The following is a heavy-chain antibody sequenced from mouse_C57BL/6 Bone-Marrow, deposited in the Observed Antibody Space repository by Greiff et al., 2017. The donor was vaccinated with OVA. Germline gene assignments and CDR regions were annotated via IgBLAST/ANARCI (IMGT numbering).Heavy chain of an antibody. CDR2: INPGSGGT. CDR1: GYAFTNYL. Sequence: VQLQQSGAELVRPGTSVKVSCKASGYAFTNYLIEWVKQRPGQGLAWIGVINPGSGGTNYNEKFKGKATLTADKSSSTAYMQLSSLASEDSAVYFCAREATTVVEYFDVWGTGTTVTVSS. J-gene: IGHJ1*03. D-gene: IGHD1-1*01. V-gene: IGHV1-54*01. CDR3: AREATTVVEYFDV.